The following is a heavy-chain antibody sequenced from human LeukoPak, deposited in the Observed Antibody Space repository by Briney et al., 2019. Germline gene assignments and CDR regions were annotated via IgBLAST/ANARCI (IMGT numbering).Heavy chain of an antibody. Sequence: SETLSLTCTASGCSITSYYWRWIRQPAGKGLEWVGRIFSTGSTNFNPSLKSRVTISVDTSKNQISLNLTSVTAADTAVYYCARAPTRVGGGALFDYWGQGTLVTVSS. D-gene: IGHD3-16*01. CDR1: GCSITSYY. J-gene: IGHJ4*02. V-gene: IGHV4-4*07. CDR2: IFSTGST. CDR3: ARAPTRVGGGALFDY.